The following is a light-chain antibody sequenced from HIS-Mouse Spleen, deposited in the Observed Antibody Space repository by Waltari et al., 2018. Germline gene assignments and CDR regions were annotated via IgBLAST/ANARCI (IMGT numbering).Light chain of an antibody. J-gene: IGLJ3*02. CDR1: SSNTGSNY. CDR2: RNN. V-gene: IGLV1-47*01. Sequence: QSVLTQPPSASGTPGQRVTISCSGSSSNTGSNYVYWYQQLPGTAPKLLIYRNNQRPSGVPDRFSGSKSGTSASLAISGLRSEDEADYYCAAWDDSLSGHWVFGGGTKLTVL. CDR3: AAWDDSLSGHWV.